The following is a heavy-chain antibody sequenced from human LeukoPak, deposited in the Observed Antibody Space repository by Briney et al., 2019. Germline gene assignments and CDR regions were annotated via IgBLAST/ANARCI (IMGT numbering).Heavy chain of an antibody. J-gene: IGHJ3*02. CDR1: GFTFDDYA. CDR3: AKEYTPQGYDSTGSVANI. Sequence: PGGSLRLSCAASGFTFDDYAMHWVRQAPGKGLEWVSGISWNSGSIGYADSVKGRFTISRDNAKNSLYLQMNSLRAEDTALYYCAKEYTPQGYDSTGSVANIWGQETMVTVPS. D-gene: IGHD3-22*01. V-gene: IGHV3-9*01. CDR2: ISWNSGSI.